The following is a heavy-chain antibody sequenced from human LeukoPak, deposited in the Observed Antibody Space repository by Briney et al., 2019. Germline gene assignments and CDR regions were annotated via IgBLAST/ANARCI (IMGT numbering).Heavy chain of an antibody. CDR2: INPNNDGT. CDR3: ARWLPTNYFDY. V-gene: IGHV1-2*02. J-gene: IGHJ4*02. Sequence: ASVKVSCKASGYTFSGYYMYWVRQAPGQGLEWMGWINPNNDGTNSAPKFQGRVSMTWDTSISTAYMQLNTLTSDDTAVYYCARWLPTNYFDYWGQGTLVTVSS. CDR1: GYTFSGYY. D-gene: IGHD5-12*01.